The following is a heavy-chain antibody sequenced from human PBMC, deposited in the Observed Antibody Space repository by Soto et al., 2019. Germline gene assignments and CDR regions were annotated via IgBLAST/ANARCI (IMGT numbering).Heavy chain of an antibody. CDR3: ARDLNPHSDGWTYFDY. CDR1: GGTFSSYA. J-gene: IGHJ4*02. D-gene: IGHD5-18*01. CDR2: IIPIFGTA. Sequence: QVQLVQSGAEVKKPGSSVKVSCKASGGTFSSYAISWVRQAPGQGLEWMGGIIPIFGTANYAQKVQGRVTITADESTSTAYLEPSRLRSEDTAVYYCARDLNPHSDGWTYFDYWGQGTLVTVSS. V-gene: IGHV1-69*12.